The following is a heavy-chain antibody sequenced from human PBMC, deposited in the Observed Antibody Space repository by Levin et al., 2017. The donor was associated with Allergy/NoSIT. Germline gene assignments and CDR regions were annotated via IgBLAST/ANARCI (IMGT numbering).Heavy chain of an antibody. CDR1: GYDFFGYW. D-gene: IGHD3-16*01. Sequence: GESLKISCQGYGYDFFGYWIGWVRQVPGKGLDWVGIMYPGDSQTRYSPSFQGQVTMSADKSTNNAYLQWSSLKASDTAMYYCARFGGGTCAGPLLFDYWGQGTLITVSS. V-gene: IGHV5-51*01. J-gene: IGHJ4*02. CDR2: MYPGDSQT. CDR3: ARFGGGTCAGPLLFDY.